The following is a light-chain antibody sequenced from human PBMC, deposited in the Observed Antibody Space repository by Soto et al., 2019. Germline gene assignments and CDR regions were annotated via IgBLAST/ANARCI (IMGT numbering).Light chain of an antibody. V-gene: IGKV2-28*01. CDR3: MQLLQTPWT. CDR2: LAS. J-gene: IGKJ1*01. Sequence: EPASISCRSSQSLLQRDGNNHLDWYLQKPGQSPQLQISLASNRASGVPERFSGGGTGTDFTLKISRVEAEDVGIYYCMQLLQTPWTFGQGTKVDIK. CDR1: QSLLQRDGNNH.